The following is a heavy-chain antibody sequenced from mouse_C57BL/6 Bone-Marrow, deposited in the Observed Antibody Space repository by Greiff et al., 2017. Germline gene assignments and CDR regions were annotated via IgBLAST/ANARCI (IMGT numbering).Heavy chain of an antibody. V-gene: IGHV5-6*01. D-gene: IGHD1-1*01. Sequence: VQRVESGGDLVKPGGSLKLSGADSGFTLSSYGMSWVRQTPDKRLEWVATISSGGSYTYYPDSVKGRFTISRDNAKNTLYLQMSSLKSEDTAMYYCARAYYYGPWFAYWGQGTLVTASA. CDR3: ARAYYYGPWFAY. CDR1: GFTLSSYG. CDR2: ISSGGSYT. J-gene: IGHJ3*01.